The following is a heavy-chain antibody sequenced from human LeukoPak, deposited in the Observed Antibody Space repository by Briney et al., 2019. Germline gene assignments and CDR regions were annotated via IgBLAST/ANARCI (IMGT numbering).Heavy chain of an antibody. CDR2: ISGSGVST. CDR3: AKDPRTTYYYGSGSRNAGRYYGMDV. CDR1: GFTFSSYA. D-gene: IGHD3-10*01. J-gene: IGHJ6*02. V-gene: IGHV3-23*01. Sequence: PGGSLRLSCAASGFTFSSYAMSWVRQAPGKGLEWVSAISGSGVSTNYADSVKDRFTIPRDNSNNTLYLQINSLTTKNTAVYYCAKDPRTTYYYGSGSRNAGRYYGMDVWGQGTTVTVSS.